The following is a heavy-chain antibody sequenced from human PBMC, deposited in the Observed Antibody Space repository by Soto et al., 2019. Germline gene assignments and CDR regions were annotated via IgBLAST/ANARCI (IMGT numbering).Heavy chain of an antibody. V-gene: IGHV3-33*01. D-gene: IGHD1-26*01. CDR2: IRYDGSNK. CDR1: GFTFSSYG. J-gene: IGHJ6*02. CDR3: ARDWFRVRGRRPQYYYGMDV. Sequence: GGSLRLSCAASGFTFSSYGMHWVRQAPGKGLEWVAVIRYDGSNKYYADSVKGRFTISRDNSKNTLYLQMNSLRAEDTAVYYCARDWFRVRGRRPQYYYGMDVWGRGTTVTVSS.